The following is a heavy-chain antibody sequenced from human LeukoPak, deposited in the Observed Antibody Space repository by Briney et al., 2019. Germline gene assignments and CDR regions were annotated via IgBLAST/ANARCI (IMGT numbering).Heavy chain of an antibody. V-gene: IGHV4-59*12. D-gene: IGHD4-17*01. Sequence: SETLSLTCTVSGGSISSYYWSWIRQPPGKGLEWIGYIYYSGSTNYNPSLKSRVTISVDTSKNQFSLKLSSVTAADTAVYYCAREDYGDYARIDYWGQGTLVTVSS. CDR2: IYYSGST. CDR1: GGSISSYY. J-gene: IGHJ4*02. CDR3: AREDYGDYARIDY.